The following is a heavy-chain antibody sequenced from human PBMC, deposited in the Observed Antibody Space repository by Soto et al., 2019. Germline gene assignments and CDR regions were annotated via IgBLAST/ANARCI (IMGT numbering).Heavy chain of an antibody. CDR3: AADNHGPLDY. V-gene: IGHV1-2*02. Sequence: ASVKVSCKPSGYSFTAFYIHWVRQAPGQGLEWMGWVDPNSGATRNAQNFQGRVTMTRDTSTSTVYMELNWLRSDDTAVYYCAADNHGPLDYWGRGTLVTVSA. D-gene: IGHD2-8*01. J-gene: IGHJ4*02. CDR2: VDPNSGAT. CDR1: GYSFTAFY.